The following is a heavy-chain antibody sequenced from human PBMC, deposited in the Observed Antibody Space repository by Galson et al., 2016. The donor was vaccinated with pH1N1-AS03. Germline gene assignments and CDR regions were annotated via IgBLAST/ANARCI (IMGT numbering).Heavy chain of an antibody. Sequence: SLRLSCAASGFTFRTFGMHWVRQAPGKGLEWAAVIWNDGSLKKYGDSVKGRFIISRGNSNNTVSLEMSSLRAEDTAVYYCVTGNQSYFDYWGQGTLVTVSS. CDR2: IWNDGSLK. J-gene: IGHJ4*02. CDR3: VTGNQSYFDY. D-gene: IGHD2-8*02. V-gene: IGHV3-33*01. CDR1: GFTFRTFG.